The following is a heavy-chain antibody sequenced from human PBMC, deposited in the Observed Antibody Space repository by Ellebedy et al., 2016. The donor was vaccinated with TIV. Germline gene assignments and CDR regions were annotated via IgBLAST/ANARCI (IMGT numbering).Heavy chain of an antibody. Sequence: ASVKVSCKASGGTFSSYAISWVRQAPGQGLEWMGGIIPIFGTANYAQKFQGRVTITADESTSTAYMELSSLRSEDTAVYYCAADPYDSSGYYYMDWFDPWGQGTLVTVSS. CDR2: IIPIFGTA. D-gene: IGHD3-22*01. J-gene: IGHJ5*02. CDR1: GGTFSSYA. V-gene: IGHV1-69*13. CDR3: AADPYDSSGYYYMDWFDP.